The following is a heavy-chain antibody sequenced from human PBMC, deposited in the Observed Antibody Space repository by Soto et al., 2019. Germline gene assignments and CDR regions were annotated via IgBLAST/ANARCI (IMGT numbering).Heavy chain of an antibody. CDR3: AKQTRGTVVTRGYYYGVDV. V-gene: IGHV4-39*01. CDR2: IYYSGST. J-gene: IGHJ6*02. CDR1: GGSISSSSYY. Sequence: KTSETLSLTCTVSGGSISSSSYYWGWIRQPPGKGLEWIGSIYYSGSTYYNPSLKSRVTISVDTSKNQFSLKLSSVTAADTAVYYCAKQTRGTVVTRGYYYGVDVWGQGTTVTVSS. D-gene: IGHD2-21*02.